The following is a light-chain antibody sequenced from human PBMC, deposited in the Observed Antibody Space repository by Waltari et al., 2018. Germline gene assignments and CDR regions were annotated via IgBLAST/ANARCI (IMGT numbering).Light chain of an antibody. J-gene: IGLJ2*01. CDR3: SSYAGSSKGV. CDR2: AVS. V-gene: IGLV2-23*02. CDR1: SSDVGNYKR. Sequence: QSALTQPASVSGSPGQSITISCTGTSSDVGNYKRVSWYQQHPGKAPKLMIYAVSKRTSGVSDRVSGSNSGDMASLTISGLQPEDEAEYFCSSYAGSSKGVFGGGTKVTVL.